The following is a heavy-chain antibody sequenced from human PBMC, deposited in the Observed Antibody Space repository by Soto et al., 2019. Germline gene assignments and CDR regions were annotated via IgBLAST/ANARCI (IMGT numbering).Heavy chain of an antibody. Sequence: LRLSCAASGFTFTSYAFSWIRQAPGKGLEWFSSISGSAGNTYYTDSVKGRFTISRDNSKDTLYLEMNSLRAEDTAIYYCAKDQGSSGWRGGGFFDNWGLGTLVTV. CDR3: AKDQGSSGWRGGGFFDN. CDR1: GFTFTSYA. J-gene: IGHJ4*02. D-gene: IGHD6-19*01. CDR2: ISGSAGNT. V-gene: IGHV3-23*01.